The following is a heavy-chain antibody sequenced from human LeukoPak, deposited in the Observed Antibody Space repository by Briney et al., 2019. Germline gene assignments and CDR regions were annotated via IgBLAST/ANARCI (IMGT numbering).Heavy chain of an antibody. J-gene: IGHJ4*02. Sequence: GGSLRLSCAASGFTFNNYVMSWVRQAPGKGLEWVSGIDYSGGNTNYADSVLGRFTVSRDSAKNSLYLQMNTLRAEDTAVYYCAKQYSSGSPFDYWGQGTLVTVSS. CDR1: GFTFNNYV. CDR3: AKQYSSGSPFDY. V-gene: IGHV3-23*01. D-gene: IGHD6-19*01. CDR2: IDYSGGNT.